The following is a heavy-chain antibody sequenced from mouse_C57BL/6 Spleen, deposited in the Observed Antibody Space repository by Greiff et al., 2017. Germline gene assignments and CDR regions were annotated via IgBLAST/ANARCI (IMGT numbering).Heavy chain of an antibody. D-gene: IGHD2-4*01. CDR1: GYTFTSYW. Sequence: QVQLQQSGAELVKPGASVKLSCKASGYTFTSYWMQWVKQRPGQGLEWIGEIDPSDSYTNYNQKFKGKATLTVDTSSSTAYMQLSSLTSEDSAVYYCARLGHDYVFDYWGQGTTLTVSS. CDR3: ARLGHDYVFDY. J-gene: IGHJ2*01. CDR2: IDPSDSYT. V-gene: IGHV1-50*01.